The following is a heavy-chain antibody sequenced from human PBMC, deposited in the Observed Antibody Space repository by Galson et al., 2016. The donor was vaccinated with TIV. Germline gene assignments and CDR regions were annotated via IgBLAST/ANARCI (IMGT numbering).Heavy chain of an antibody. J-gene: IGHJ4*02. V-gene: IGHV3-48*03. CDR3: TRDSSSSSSRNLDY. Sequence: SLRLSCAASGFTFSSSKMNWVRQAPGKGLEWVSYISSSGSPIYYTDSVKGRFTISRDNAKNSLYLQMNSLRAEDTAVYYCTRDSSSSSSRNLDYWGQGTLVTVSS. D-gene: IGHD6-6*01. CDR1: GFTFSSSK. CDR2: ISSSGSPI.